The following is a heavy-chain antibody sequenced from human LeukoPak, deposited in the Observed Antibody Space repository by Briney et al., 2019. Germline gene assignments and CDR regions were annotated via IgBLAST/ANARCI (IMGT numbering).Heavy chain of an antibody. CDR1: GGTFSSYA. Sequence: GASVKVSCKASGGTFSSYAISWLRQAPGQGLEWMGRIIPIFGTANYAQKFQGRVTITTDESTSTAYMELSSLRSEDTAVYYCARGYRAGGRYEHPFDYWGQGTLVTVSS. CDR2: IIPIFGTA. V-gene: IGHV1-69*05. D-gene: IGHD2-15*01. J-gene: IGHJ4*02. CDR3: ARGYRAGGRYEHPFDY.